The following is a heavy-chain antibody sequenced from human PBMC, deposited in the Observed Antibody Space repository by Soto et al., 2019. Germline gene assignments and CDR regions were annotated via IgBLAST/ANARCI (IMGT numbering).Heavy chain of an antibody. CDR1: GFTFSNAW. CDR2: IKSKTDGGTT. J-gene: IGHJ6*04. V-gene: IGHV3-15*01. D-gene: IGHD2-15*01. CDR3: SGIVVVVAATTDV. Sequence: GGSLRLSCAASGFTFSNAWMSWVRQAPGKGLEWVGRIKSKTDGGTTDYAAPVKGRFTISRDDSKNTLYLQMNSLKTEDTAVYYCSGIVVVVAATTDVWGKGTTVTVSS.